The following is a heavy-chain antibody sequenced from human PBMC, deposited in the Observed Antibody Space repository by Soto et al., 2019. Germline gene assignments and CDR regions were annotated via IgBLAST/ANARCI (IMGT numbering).Heavy chain of an antibody. CDR3: ASGEAYGDIVVVVAAPDYGMDV. J-gene: IGHJ6*02. CDR2: IIPIFGTA. CDR1: GGTFSSYA. D-gene: IGHD2-15*01. V-gene: IGHV1-69*13. Sequence: SVKVSCKASGGTFSSYAISWVRQAPGQGLEWMGGIIPIFGTANYAQKFQGRVTITADESTSTAYMELSSLRSEDTAVYYCASGEAYGDIVVVVAAPDYGMDVWGQGTTVTVSS.